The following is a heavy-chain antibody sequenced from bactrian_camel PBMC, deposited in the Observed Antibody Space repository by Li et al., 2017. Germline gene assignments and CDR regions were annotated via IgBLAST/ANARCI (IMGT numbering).Heavy chain of an antibody. V-gene: IGHV3S1*01. D-gene: IGHD3*01. J-gene: IGHJ4*01. CDR2: ISSGSEVV. CDR1: VVTYSSLC. Sequence: HVQLVESGGGLVQAGAALRLSCVASVVTYSSLCMAWLRQGPGKGLEWVSTISSGSEVVYYAESAKGRFTISRDNAKNTLYLQLNSLKTEDTAMYYCANGLGVTYLSDYWGQGTQVTVS. CDR3: ANGLGVTYLSDY.